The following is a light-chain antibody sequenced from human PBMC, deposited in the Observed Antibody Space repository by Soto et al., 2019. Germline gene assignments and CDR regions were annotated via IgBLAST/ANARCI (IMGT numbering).Light chain of an antibody. CDR3: HQYCHQYGSSPPSWT. CDR2: GAS. CDR1: QTVSSSY. Sequence: ETVLTQSPGTLSLSPGERATLSCRASQTVSSSYLAWYQQKPGQAPRLLIYGASSRATGIPERFSGSGSGTDFTLTISILEPDDSAVYYCHQYCHQYGSSPPSWTFGQGTRVEIK. J-gene: IGKJ1*01. V-gene: IGKV3-20*01.